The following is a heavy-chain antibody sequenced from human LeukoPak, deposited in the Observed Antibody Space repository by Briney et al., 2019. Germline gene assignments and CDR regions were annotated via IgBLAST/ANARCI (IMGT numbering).Heavy chain of an antibody. CDR1: GFTSHSYT. J-gene: IGHJ4*02. CDR2: INGGGDVT. D-gene: IGHD3-22*01. V-gene: IGHV3-23*01. CDR3: ARNYYDSSGYSPFFDY. Sequence: GGSLRLSCATSGFTSHSYTMSWVRQAPGKGLEWVSAINGGGDVTYYADSVQGRFFFSRDNAKNTLYLQLNSLRAEDTAVYYCARNYYDSSGYSPFFDYWGQGTLDTVSS.